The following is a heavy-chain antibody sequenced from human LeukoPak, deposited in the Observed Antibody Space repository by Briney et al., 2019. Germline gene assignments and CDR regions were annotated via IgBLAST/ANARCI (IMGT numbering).Heavy chain of an antibody. CDR1: GFAFSFYA. D-gene: IGHD1-26*01. V-gene: IGHV3-23*01. CDR2: INANSGTT. CDR3: ARPGYSGSYYGAFDI. J-gene: IGHJ3*02. Sequence: GGSLRLSCAASGFAFSFYAMSWLRQPPGKGLEWVSTINANSGTTSYAASVKGRFTISRDNSKNTLYLQMNSLRAEDTAVYYCARPGYSGSYYGAFDIWGQGTMVTVSS.